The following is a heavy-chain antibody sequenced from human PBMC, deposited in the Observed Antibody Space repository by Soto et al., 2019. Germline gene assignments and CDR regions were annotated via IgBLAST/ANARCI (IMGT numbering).Heavy chain of an antibody. CDR3: ARGLFGYDDGIHPSPDNWFAP. J-gene: IGHJ5*02. CDR1: GGYIISCTAC. D-gene: IGHD3-16*01. V-gene: IGHV4-30-2*06. Sequence: PSETLSLTCSVSGGYIISCTACWTWQRQCTGKGLEWIVFDYSSGTTNYNPALTGRVTISVDRAKSQFSLKLRSVTAADTAVYSGARGLFGYDDGIHPSPDNWFAPWSQGTLVTVSS. CDR2: DYSSGTT.